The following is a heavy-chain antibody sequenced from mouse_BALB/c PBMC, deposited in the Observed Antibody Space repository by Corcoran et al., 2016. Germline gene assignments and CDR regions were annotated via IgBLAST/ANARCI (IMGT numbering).Heavy chain of an antibody. CDR1: GYTFTNYG. J-gene: IGHJ2*01. D-gene: IGHD1-1*01. V-gene: IGHV9-3-1*01. CDR3: ARTTVVATRYFDY. Sequence: QIQLVQSGPELKKPGETVKISCKASGYTFTNYGMNWVKQAPGKGLKWMGWINTYTGEPTYADDFKVRFAFSLETSASTAYLQINNLKNEDTATYFCARTTVVATRYFDYWGQVTTLTVSS. CDR2: INTYTGEP.